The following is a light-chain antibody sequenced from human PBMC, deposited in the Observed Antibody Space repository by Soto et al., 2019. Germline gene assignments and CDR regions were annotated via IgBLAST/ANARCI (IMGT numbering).Light chain of an antibody. CDR1: QSISSN. CDR3: QQYDNWPPRYT. J-gene: IGKJ2*01. CDR2: GAS. Sequence: EIVMTQAPATLSVSPGERATLSCRASQSISSNLAWYQQRPGQAPRLLIYGASTRATGIPARFSSSGSGAAFTLTISSLQSEDFAVYYCQQYDNWPPRYTFGQGTKLEIK. V-gene: IGKV3-15*01.